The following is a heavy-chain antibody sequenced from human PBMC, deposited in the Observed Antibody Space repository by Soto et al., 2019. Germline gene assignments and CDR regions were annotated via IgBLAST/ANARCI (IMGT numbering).Heavy chain of an antibody. Sequence: SETLSLTCAVYGGSFSGYYWSWIRQPPGKGLEWIGEINHSVSTNYKPSLKSRVTISVDTSKNQFSLKLSSVTAADTAVYYCARILRYFDWLPHNGHYCEYWGKGTIVTVSP. CDR2: INHSVST. J-gene: IGHJ4*02. CDR1: GGSFSGYY. CDR3: ARILRYFDWLPHNGHYCEY. V-gene: IGHV4-34*01. D-gene: IGHD3-9*01.